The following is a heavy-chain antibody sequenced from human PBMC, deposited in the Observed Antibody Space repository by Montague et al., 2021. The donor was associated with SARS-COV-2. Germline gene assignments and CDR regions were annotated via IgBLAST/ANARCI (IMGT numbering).Heavy chain of an antibody. D-gene: IGHD6-13*01. Sequence: SETLSLTCTVSGGSISRYSWTWIRQPPGKGLEWIGYIYNSGSTNXXPSLTSRVTISVDTSKSQFSLKLSSVAAADTAVYYCARVGRGSSWYEVAFDIWGQGTMVTVSS. J-gene: IGHJ3*02. V-gene: IGHV4-59*01. CDR2: IYNSGST. CDR1: GGSISRYS. CDR3: ARVGRGSSWYEVAFDI.